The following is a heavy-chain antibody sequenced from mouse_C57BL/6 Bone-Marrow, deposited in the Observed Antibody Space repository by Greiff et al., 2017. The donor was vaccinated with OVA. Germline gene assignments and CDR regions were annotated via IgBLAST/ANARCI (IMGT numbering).Heavy chain of an antibody. Sequence: QVQLKQSGAELMKPGASVKLSCKATGYTFTGYWIEWVKQRPGHGLEWIGEILPGSGSTNYNEKFKGKATFTADTSSNTAYMQLSSLTTEDSAIYYCASGALYDYDDGYAMDYWGQGTSVTVSS. V-gene: IGHV1-9*01. CDR2: ILPGSGST. CDR3: ASGALYDYDDGYAMDY. CDR1: GYTFTGYW. D-gene: IGHD2-4*01. J-gene: IGHJ4*01.